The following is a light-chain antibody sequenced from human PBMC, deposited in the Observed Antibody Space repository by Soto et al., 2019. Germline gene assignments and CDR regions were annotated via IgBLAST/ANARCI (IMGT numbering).Light chain of an antibody. CDR3: QQYDKYST. J-gene: IGKJ1*01. CDR1: QSIGRW. V-gene: IGKV1-5*01. Sequence: GDRVTITCRASQSIGRWLAWYQQKPGKAPKLLIYDASSLESGVPSRFSGSGSGTEFTLTIASLQPEDFATYFCQQYDKYSTFGHGTKVDIK. CDR2: DAS.